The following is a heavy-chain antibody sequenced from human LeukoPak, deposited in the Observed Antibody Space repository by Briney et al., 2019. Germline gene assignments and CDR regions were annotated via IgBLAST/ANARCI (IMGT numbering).Heavy chain of an antibody. J-gene: IGHJ4*02. V-gene: IGHV4-39*07. Sequence: SETLSLTCTVSGGSISSSSYYWGWIRQPPGKGLEWIGSIYYSGSTYYNPSLKSRVTISVDTSKNQFSLKLSSVTAADTAVCYCARGVFQAFGYWGQGTLVTVSS. CDR1: GGSISSSSYY. CDR3: ARGVFQAFGY. D-gene: IGHD3-3*01. CDR2: IYYSGST.